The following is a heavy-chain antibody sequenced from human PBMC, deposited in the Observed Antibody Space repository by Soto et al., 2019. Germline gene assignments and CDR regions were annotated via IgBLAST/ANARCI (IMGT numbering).Heavy chain of an antibody. CDR3: ARDKGGIADRNAFDI. D-gene: IGHD6-6*01. CDR2: IIPIFGTA. Sequence: QVQLVQAGAEVKKTGSSVKVSCKASGGTFSSYAISWVRQAPGQGLEWMGGIIPIFGTANYAQKFQGRVTITADESTSTAYMELSSLRSEDTAVYYCARDKGGIADRNAFDIWVPGTMVTVSS. V-gene: IGHV1-69*01. CDR1: GGTFSSYA. J-gene: IGHJ3*02.